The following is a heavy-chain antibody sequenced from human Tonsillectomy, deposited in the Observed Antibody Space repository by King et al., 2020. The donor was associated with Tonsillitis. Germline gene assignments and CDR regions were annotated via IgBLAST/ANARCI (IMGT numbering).Heavy chain of an antibody. J-gene: IGHJ4*02. CDR2: ISGSGGST. D-gene: IGHD3-22*01. Sequence: VQLVESGGGLVQPGGSLRLSCAASGFTFSSYAMSWVRQAPGKGLEWVSAISGSGGSTYYADSVKGRFTIPRDNSKTTLYLQMNSLRAEDTAVYYCAKDSAYYYDSSGYSLGDYWGQGTLVTVSS. CDR1: GFTFSSYA. V-gene: IGHV3-23*04. CDR3: AKDSAYYYDSSGYSLGDY.